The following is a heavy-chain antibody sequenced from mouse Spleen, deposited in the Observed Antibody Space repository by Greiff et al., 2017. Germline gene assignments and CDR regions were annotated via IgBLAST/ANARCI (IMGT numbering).Heavy chain of an antibody. CDR3: ARIRYFDV. CDR1: GFNIKDYY. Sequence: EVKLMESGAELVRPGALVKLSCKASGFNIKDYYMHWVKQRPEQGLEWIGWIDPENGNTIYDPKFQGKASITADTSSNTAYLQLSSLTSEDTAVYYCARIRYFDVWGAGTTVTVSS. J-gene: IGHJ1*01. V-gene: IGHV14-1*02. CDR2: IDPENGNT.